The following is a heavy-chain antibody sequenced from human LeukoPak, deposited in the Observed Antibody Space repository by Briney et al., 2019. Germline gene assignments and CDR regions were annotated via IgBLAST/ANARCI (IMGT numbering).Heavy chain of an antibody. Sequence: QPGGSLRLSCAASGFTFSSYAMSWVRQAPGKGLEWVSAISGSGGSTYSADFVKGRFTISRDNSKNTLFLQMNSLRAEDTAVYYCAKVGSYSSGWSDYWSQGTLVTVSS. V-gene: IGHV3-23*01. D-gene: IGHD6-19*01. CDR2: ISGSGGST. CDR3: AKVGSYSSGWSDY. J-gene: IGHJ4*02. CDR1: GFTFSSYA.